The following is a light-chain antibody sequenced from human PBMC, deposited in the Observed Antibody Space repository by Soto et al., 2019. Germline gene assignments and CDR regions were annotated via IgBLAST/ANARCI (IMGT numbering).Light chain of an antibody. J-gene: IGKJ5*01. CDR3: QQRSNWPIT. CDR2: DAS. CDR1: QSVSSY. Sequence: EIVLTQSPATLSLSPGERATLSCRASQSVSSYLAWYQQKPGQAPRLLIYDASNRATGIPARFSGSGSGTVFALTISSREPEDFAVYYCQQRSNWPITFGQGTRLEIK. V-gene: IGKV3-11*01.